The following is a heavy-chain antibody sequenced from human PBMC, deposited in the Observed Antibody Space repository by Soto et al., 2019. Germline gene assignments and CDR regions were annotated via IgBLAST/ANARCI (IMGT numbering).Heavy chain of an antibody. J-gene: IGHJ1*01. CDR2: IYYSGST. V-gene: IGHV4-30-4*01. Sequence: LSLTCTVSGGSISSGDYYWSWIRQPPGKGLEWIGYIYYSGSTYYNPSLKSRVTISVDTSKNQFSLKLSSVTAADTAVYYCARGFSLSGYFQHWGQGTLVTVSS. CDR3: ARGFSLSGYFQH. CDR1: GGSISSGDYY.